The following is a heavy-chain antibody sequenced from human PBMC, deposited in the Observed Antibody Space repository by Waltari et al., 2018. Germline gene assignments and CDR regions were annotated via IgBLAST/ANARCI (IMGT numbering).Heavy chain of an antibody. J-gene: IGHJ2*01. Sequence: QVQLQESGPGLVKPSETLSLTCAVSGYSISSGYYWGWIRQPPGQGLEWIGSIYHSGSTDHDPALEGRGTISVDTSKTQFSLKLSSGPAADTVVYYCARRGGDDQLLQYWYFDRGGRGTLVTVSS. V-gene: IGHV4-38-2*01. D-gene: IGHD4-17*01. CDR2: IYHSGST. CDR3: ARRGGDDQLLQYWYFDR. CDR1: GYSISSGYY.